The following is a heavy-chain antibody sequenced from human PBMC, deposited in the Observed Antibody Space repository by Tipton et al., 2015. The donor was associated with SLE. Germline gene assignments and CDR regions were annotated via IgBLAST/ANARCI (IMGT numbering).Heavy chain of an antibody. V-gene: IGHV4-39*07. CDR3: ARPTGGTVTGAFDI. D-gene: IGHD4-17*01. CDR2: TYYSGGT. J-gene: IGHJ3*02. CDR1: GGSISSSSYY. Sequence: TLSLTCTVSGGSISSSSYYWGWFRQPPGKGLEWIGRTYYSGGTYYNPSLKSRVTISVDTSKNQFSLKLSSVTAADTAVYYCARPTGGTVTGAFDIWGQGTMVTVSS.